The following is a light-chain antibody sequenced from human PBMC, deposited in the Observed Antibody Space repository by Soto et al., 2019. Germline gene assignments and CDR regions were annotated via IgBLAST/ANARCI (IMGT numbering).Light chain of an antibody. CDR2: GAS. CDR1: QSVSSSY. J-gene: IGKJ1*01. CDR3: QQYGTSPT. V-gene: IGKV3-20*01. Sequence: EIVLTQSPGTLSLSPGERATLSCRASQSVSSSYLACYQQKPGQAPRLLIYGASSRATGIPDRFSGSGSGTDFTLTISRQEAEDFAVYYCQQYGTSPTFGQGTKVEIK.